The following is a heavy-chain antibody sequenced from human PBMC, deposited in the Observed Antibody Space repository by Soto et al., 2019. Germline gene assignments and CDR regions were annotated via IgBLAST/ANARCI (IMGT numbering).Heavy chain of an antibody. V-gene: IGHV1-69*02. CDR2: IIPILGIA. CDR3: ARVAGNYYDSSGSIFDP. D-gene: IGHD3-22*01. J-gene: IGHJ5*02. Sequence: QVQLVQSGAEVKKPGSSVKVSCKASGGTFSSYTISWVRQAPGQGLEWMGRIIPILGIANYAQKFQGRVTITADKSTSTAYMELSSLRSEDTAVYYCARVAGNYYDSSGSIFDPWGQGTLVTVSS. CDR1: GGTFSSYT.